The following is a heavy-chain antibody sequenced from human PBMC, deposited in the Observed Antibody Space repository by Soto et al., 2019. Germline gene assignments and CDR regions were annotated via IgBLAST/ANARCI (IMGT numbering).Heavy chain of an antibody. CDR3: ARQRRSYYDFWSDATDS. D-gene: IGHD3-3*01. V-gene: IGHV1-18*01. CDR1: GYTFTSYG. Sequence: ASVKVSCKASGYTFTSYGISWVRQAPGQGLEWMGWISAYNGNTNYAQKLQGRVTMTTDTSTSTAYMELRSLRSDDTAVYYCARQRRSYYDFWSDATDSWVQGTLVTVSS. CDR2: ISAYNGNT. J-gene: IGHJ4*02.